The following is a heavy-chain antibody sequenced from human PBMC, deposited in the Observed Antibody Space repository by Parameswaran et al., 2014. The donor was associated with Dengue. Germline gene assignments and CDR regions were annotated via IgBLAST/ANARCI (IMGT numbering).Heavy chain of an antibody. Sequence: WIRQPPGKGLEWVSYINSGSDRIWYADSVRGRFTISRDNAKNSLYLQMNSLRDEDTAIYYCVRDRDWAFDHWGQGTLVTVSS. CDR2: INSGSDRI. D-gene: IGHD3-9*01. V-gene: IGHV3-48*02. J-gene: IGHJ4*02. CDR3: VRDRDWAFDH.